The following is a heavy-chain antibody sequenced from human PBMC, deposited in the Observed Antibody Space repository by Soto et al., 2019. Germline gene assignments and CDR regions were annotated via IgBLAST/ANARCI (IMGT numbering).Heavy chain of an antibody. J-gene: IGHJ4*02. CDR3: ARVLRDDYGILTGHARGYFDY. CDR1: GGSISSGGYY. CDR2: IYYSGST. V-gene: IGHV4-31*03. Sequence: TVSGGSISSGGYYWSWIRQHPGKGLEWIGYIYYSGSTYYNPSLKSRVTISVDTSKNQFSLKLSSVTAADTAVYYCARVLRDDYGILTGHARGYFDYWGQGTLVTVS. D-gene: IGHD3-9*01.